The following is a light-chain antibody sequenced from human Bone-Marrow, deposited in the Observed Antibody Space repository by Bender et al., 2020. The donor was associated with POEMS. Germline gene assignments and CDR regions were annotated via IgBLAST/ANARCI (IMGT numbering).Light chain of an antibody. CDR1: SSDVGAYYY. Sequence: QSALTQPASVSGSPGQSITISCTGTSSDVGAYYYVSWYQQHPGQAPKLMIYEVSERPSGVPDRFSGSKSGNTASLTVSGLQADDEAIYFCVAWDASLNGWVFGGGTKLTVL. CDR2: EVS. V-gene: IGLV2-8*01. CDR3: VAWDASLNGWV. J-gene: IGLJ3*02.